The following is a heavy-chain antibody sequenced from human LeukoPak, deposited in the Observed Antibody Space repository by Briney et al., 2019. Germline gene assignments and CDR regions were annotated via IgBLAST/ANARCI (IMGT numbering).Heavy chain of an antibody. Sequence: GGSLRLSCAASGFTFSSYAMHWVRQAPGKGLEWVAVISYDGSIKYYADSVKGRFTISRDNSKNTLYLQMNSLRAEDTAVYYCANSYVRSPFDYWGRGTLVTVSS. J-gene: IGHJ4*02. CDR3: ANSYVRSPFDY. CDR2: ISYDGSIK. CDR1: GFTFSSYA. V-gene: IGHV3-30*04. D-gene: IGHD3-16*01.